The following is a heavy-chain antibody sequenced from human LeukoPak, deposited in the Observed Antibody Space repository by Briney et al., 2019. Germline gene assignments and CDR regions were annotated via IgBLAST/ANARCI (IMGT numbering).Heavy chain of an antibody. J-gene: IGHJ5*02. V-gene: IGHV4-59*01. CDR2: IYYSGST. CDR1: GGSISNKY. D-gene: IGHD6-6*01. CDR3: ARDRLIAARPDWFDP. Sequence: PSEPLSLTCTVSGGSISNKYWSWIRQPPGKGLEWIGYIYYSGSTNYSPSLKSRVTILVDTSKNQFSLKLSSVTAADTAVYYCARDRLIAARPDWFDPWGQGTLVTVSS.